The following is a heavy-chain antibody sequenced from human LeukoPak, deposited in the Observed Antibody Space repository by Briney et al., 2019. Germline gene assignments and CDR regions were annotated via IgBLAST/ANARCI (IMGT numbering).Heavy chain of an antibody. CDR1: GGSISSGRYY. V-gene: IGHV4-61*02. CDR2: IYTRGST. CDR3: ATDGMVRGPDAWFDS. Sequence: PSETLSLTCNVSGGSISSGRYYWSWIRQPARKGLEWIGRIYTRGSTNYNPSLKSRVTMSVDTSKNQFSLKLGSVTAADTAVYYCATDGMVRGPDAWFDSWGQGTLVTVSS. D-gene: IGHD3-10*01. J-gene: IGHJ5*01.